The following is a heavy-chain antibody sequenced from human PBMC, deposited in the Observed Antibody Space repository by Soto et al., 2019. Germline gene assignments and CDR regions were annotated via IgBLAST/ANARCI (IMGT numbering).Heavy chain of an antibody. V-gene: IGHV4-59*01. CDR3: ARGGTGGQTTVTTYAV. D-gene: IGHD4-17*01. CDR2: IYSSGST. Sequence: QVQLQESGAGLVKPSETLSLTCTVSGGSIDNYYWSWIRQPPGRGLEWIGFIYSSGSTNYNPSVKSRVTISAETSRNQGSLKLTSVTTADTAVYYCARGGTGGQTTVTTYAVWGQGTLVTVSS. CDR1: GGSIDNYY. J-gene: IGHJ4*02.